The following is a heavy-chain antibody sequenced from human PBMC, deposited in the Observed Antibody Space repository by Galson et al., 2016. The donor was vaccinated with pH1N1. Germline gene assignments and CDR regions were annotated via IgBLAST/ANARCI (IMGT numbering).Heavy chain of an antibody. CDR2: ISAINTSP. V-gene: IGHV1-18*01. CDR1: GYTFTAYG. Sequence: SVKVSCKASGYTFTAYGINWVRQAPGKGLEWMGRISAINTSPSYAQKFQGRVTVTSDPSTNTAYMERGSLRSDDTAVYYCARTAAAAYFDYWGQGPLITFSS. J-gene: IGHJ4*02. D-gene: IGHD6-13*01. CDR3: ARTAAAAYFDY.